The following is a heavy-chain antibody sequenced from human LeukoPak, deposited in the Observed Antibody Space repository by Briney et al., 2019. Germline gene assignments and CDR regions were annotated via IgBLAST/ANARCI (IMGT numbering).Heavy chain of an antibody. CDR3: ARGGIAVAGTFDP. CDR1: GGSISSYY. CDR2: IYYSGST. V-gene: IGHV4-59*01. J-gene: IGHJ5*02. Sequence: PSETLPLTCTVSGGSISSYYWSWIRQPPGKGLEWIGYIYYSGSTNYNPSLKSRVTISVDTSKNQFSLKLSSVTAADTAVYYCARGGIAVAGTFDPWGQGTLVTVSS. D-gene: IGHD6-19*01.